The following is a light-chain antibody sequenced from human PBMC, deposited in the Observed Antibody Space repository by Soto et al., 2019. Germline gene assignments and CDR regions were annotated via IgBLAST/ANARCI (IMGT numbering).Light chain of an antibody. CDR2: GAS. J-gene: IGKJ5*01. CDR3: QQYNNWTFS. CDR1: QIIRTN. Sequence: ETVMTQSPATLSVSPGGRVTLSCRASQIIRTNLAWYQQKPGQAPRLLIYGASTRATGVPARFSGSGSGTEFDLTISGLQSEDSAVYLCQQYNNWTFSFGQGTRLEIK. V-gene: IGKV3-15*01.